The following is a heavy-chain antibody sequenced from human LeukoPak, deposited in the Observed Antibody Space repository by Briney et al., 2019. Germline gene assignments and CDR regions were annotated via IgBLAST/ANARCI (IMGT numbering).Heavy chain of an antibody. CDR3: ARPYPSPYYDFWSGYDAGGMDV. CDR2: ISSSSSYI. V-gene: IGHV3-21*04. CDR1: GFTFSSYS. J-gene: IGHJ6*02. Sequence: GGSLRPSCAASGFTFSSYSMNWVRQAPGKGLEWVSSISSSSSYIYYADSVKGRFTISRDNAKNSLYLQMNSLRAEDTAVYYCARPYPSPYYDFWSGYDAGGMDVWGQGTTVTVSS. D-gene: IGHD3-3*01.